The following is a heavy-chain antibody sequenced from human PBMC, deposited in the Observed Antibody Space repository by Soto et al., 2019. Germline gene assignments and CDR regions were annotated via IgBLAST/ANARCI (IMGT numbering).Heavy chain of an antibody. V-gene: IGHV1-18*04. D-gene: IGHD2-2*02. CDR3: ARDVRVDCSSSSCYNYYGMDV. Sequence: QVQLVQSGAEVKKPGASVKVSCKASGYTFTSYGISWVRQAPGQGLEWMGWISAYNGNTNYARELQGRVTMTTDTSTSTAYMELRSLRSDDTAVYYCARDVRVDCSSSSCYNYYGMDVWGQGTTVTVSS. J-gene: IGHJ6*02. CDR2: ISAYNGNT. CDR1: GYTFTSYG.